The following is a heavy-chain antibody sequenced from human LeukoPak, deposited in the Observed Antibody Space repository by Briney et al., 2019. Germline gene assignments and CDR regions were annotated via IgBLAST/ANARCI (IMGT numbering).Heavy chain of an antibody. Sequence: ASVKVSCKASGYTFTSYGISWVRQAPGQGLEWVGWISAYNGNTNYAQKLQGRVTMTTDTSTSTAYMELRSLRSDDTAVYYCARDRGQYYYDSSGYYYDYWGQGTLVTVSS. CDR2: ISAYNGNT. CDR3: ARDRGQYYYDSSGYYYDY. J-gene: IGHJ4*02. CDR1: GYTFTSYG. D-gene: IGHD3-22*01. V-gene: IGHV1-18*01.